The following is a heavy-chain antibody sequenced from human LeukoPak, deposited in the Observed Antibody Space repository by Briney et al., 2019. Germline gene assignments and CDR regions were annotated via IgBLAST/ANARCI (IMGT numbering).Heavy chain of an antibody. D-gene: IGHD4/OR15-4a*01. J-gene: IGHJ4*02. CDR2: IIPNSGAT. V-gene: IGHV1-46*01. Sequence: GASGKFSCKASGYPFSVYHMHWVRQAPGHGLEWMGRIIPNSGATTYAQKFQGRVTMTSDTSTTTVYLQLNNLRSDDTAMYYCARDDYGSDYWGQGTLVTVSS. CDR3: ARDDYGSDY. CDR1: GYPFSVYH.